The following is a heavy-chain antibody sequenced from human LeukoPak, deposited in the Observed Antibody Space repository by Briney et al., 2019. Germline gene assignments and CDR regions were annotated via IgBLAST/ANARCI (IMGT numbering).Heavy chain of an antibody. CDR1: GGSISSSSYY. J-gene: IGHJ3*02. V-gene: IGHV4-39*07. CDR3: ARDRGITMPGDAFDI. CDR2: IYYSGST. D-gene: IGHD3-10*01. Sequence: SETLSLTCTVSGGSISSSSYYWGWIRQPPGKGLEWIGSIYYSGSTYYNPSLKSRVTISVDTSKNQFSLKLSSVTAADTAVYYCARDRGITMPGDAFDIWGQGTMVTVSS.